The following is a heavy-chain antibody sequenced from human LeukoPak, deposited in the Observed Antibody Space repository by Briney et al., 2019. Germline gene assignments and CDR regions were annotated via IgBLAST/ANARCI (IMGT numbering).Heavy chain of an antibody. Sequence: GGSLLPCSAASGLTFSSYSMNWVRQAPGKGLEWVSSISSSSNYIYYADSVKGRFTISRDNAKNSLYLQMNSLRAEDTAVYYCARVPHAMVRGVIITEFYFDYWGQGTLVTLSS. D-gene: IGHD3-10*01. CDR3: ARVPHAMVRGVIITEFYFDY. CDR1: GLTFSSYS. CDR2: ISSSSNYI. J-gene: IGHJ4*02. V-gene: IGHV3-21*01.